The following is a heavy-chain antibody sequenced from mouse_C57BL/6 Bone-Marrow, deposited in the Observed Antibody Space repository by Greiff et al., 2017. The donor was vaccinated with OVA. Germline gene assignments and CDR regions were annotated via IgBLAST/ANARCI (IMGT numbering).Heavy chain of an antibody. D-gene: IGHD2-1*01. CDR3: ARSLYYGN. CDR2: ISDGGSYT. J-gene: IGHJ2*01. Sequence: EVQLVESGGGLVKPGGSLKLSCAASGFTFSSYAMSWVRQTPEKRLEWVATISDGGSYTYYPDNVKGRFTISRDNAKNNLYLQMSHLKSEDTAMYYCARSLYYGNWGQGTTLTVSS. CDR1: GFTFSSYA. V-gene: IGHV5-4*01.